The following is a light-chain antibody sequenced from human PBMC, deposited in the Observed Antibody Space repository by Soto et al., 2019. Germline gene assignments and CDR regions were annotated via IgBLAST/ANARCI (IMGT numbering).Light chain of an antibody. J-gene: IGKJ1*01. CDR3: QQYDSSPQT. V-gene: IGKV3-20*01. CDR2: GAS. Sequence: EIVLTQSPGTLSLSPGERATLSCRASQSVSSNYLAWYQQKPGPAPRPLISGASSRATGIPDRFSGSGSGTDFTLTISRLEPEDFAVYYCQQYDSSPQTFGQGTKVEIK. CDR1: QSVSSNY.